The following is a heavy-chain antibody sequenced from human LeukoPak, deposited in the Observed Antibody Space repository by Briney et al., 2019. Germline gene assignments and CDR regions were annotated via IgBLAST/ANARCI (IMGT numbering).Heavy chain of an antibody. V-gene: IGHV3-9*01. CDR2: ISWNSGSI. Sequence: GRSLRLSCAASGFTLDDYAMHWVRQAPGKGLEWVSGISWNSGSIGYADSVKGRFTISRDNAKNTLYLQMNSLRAEDTAVYYCSRDLRGRDDYWGQGILVIVSS. D-gene: IGHD5-24*01. J-gene: IGHJ4*02. CDR1: GFTLDDYA. CDR3: SRDLRGRDDY.